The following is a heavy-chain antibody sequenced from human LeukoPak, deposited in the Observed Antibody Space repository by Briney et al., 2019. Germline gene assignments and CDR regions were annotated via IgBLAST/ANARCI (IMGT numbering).Heavy chain of an antibody. CDR1: GGSVSSGGYY. D-gene: IGHD3-16*02. V-gene: IGHV4-31*03. CDR2: IYSSGST. CDR3: ARGDYDYVWGSYRYTSFDY. J-gene: IGHJ4*02. Sequence: SQTLSLTCTVSGGSVSSGGYYWSWIGQHPGEGLEWIGYIYSSGSTYCNPSLKSRVTISIDTSKNQFSLTLSSVTAADTAVYYCARGDYDYVWGSYRYTSFDYWGQGTLVTVSS.